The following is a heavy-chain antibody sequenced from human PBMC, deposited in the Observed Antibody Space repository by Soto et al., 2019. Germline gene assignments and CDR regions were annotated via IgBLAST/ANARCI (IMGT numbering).Heavy chain of an antibody. CDR2: IVVGSGNT. CDR1: GFTFTSSA. CDR3: AADFIYSNYPDYYYYYYGMDV. D-gene: IGHD4-4*01. Sequence: QMQLVQSGPEVKNPGTSVKVSCKASGFTFTSSAVQWVRQARGQRLEWIGWIVVGSGNTNYAQKFQERVTITRDMSTSTAYMELSSLRSEDTAVYYCAADFIYSNYPDYYYYYYGMDVWGQGTTVTVSS. V-gene: IGHV1-58*01. J-gene: IGHJ6*02.